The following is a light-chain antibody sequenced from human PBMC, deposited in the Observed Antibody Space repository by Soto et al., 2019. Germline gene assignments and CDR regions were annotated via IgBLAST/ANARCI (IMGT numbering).Light chain of an antibody. J-gene: IGKJ4*01. CDR2: EAA. V-gene: IGKV1-5*01. Sequence: DIQMTQSPSTLAASVGDRVTITCRARQSISSWLAWYQQKPGKAPKLLIHEAARLKIGVPSRFSGSESGTECPLTISGLHAEEFETYYCQQYNNFPLTVGGGTRVEI. CDR1: QSISSW. CDR3: QQYNNFPLT.